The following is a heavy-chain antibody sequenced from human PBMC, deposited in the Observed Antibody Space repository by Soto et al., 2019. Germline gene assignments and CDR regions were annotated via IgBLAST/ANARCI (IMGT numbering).Heavy chain of an antibody. J-gene: IGHJ5*02. CDR3: ARHDSGILRFRWFDP. V-gene: IGHV4-39*01. CDR1: GGSISSSSYY. Sequence: PSETLSLTCTVSGGSISSSSYYWGWIRQPPGKGLEWIGSIYYGGSTYYSPSFKSRVTISVDTSKNQFSLKLSSVTAADTAVYYCARHDSGILRFRWFDPWGQGTLVTVSS. CDR2: IYYGGST. D-gene: IGHD3-9*01.